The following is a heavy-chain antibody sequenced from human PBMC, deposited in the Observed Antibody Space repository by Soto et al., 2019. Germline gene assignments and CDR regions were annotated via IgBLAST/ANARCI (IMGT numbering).Heavy chain of an antibody. Sequence: AGGSLRLSCASSGFTFSSCSMNWVRQAPGKGLEWVSFISGSGDTKYYADSVKGRFTISRDNAKNSLYLQMSSLRDEDTAVYYCAKYCSSDVCFDYWGQGTLGTVS. V-gene: IGHV3-48*02. CDR2: ISGSGDTK. CDR3: AKYCSSDVCFDY. D-gene: IGHD2-8*01. J-gene: IGHJ4*02. CDR1: GFTFSSCS.